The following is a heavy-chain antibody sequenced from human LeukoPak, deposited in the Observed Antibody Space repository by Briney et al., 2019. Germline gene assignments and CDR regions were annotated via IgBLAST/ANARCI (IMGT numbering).Heavy chain of an antibody. CDR3: ARAPPEVTYYFDY. J-gene: IGHJ4*02. V-gene: IGHV4-39*07. CDR1: GGSISSSSYY. D-gene: IGHD5-18*01. Sequence: SETLSLTCTVSGGSISSSSYYWGWIRQPPGKGLEWIGSIYYSGSTNYNPSLKSRVTISVDTSKNQFSLKLSSVTAADTAVYYCARAPPEVTYYFDYWGQGTLVTVSS. CDR2: IYYSGST.